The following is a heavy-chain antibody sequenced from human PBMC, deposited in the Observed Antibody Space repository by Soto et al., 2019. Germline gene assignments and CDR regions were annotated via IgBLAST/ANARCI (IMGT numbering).Heavy chain of an antibody. CDR1: GGSISSGDYY. V-gene: IGHV4-30-4*01. D-gene: IGHD3-22*01. CDR3: ARGRDYYDSSGLDY. Sequence: QVQLQESGPGLVKPSQTLSLTCTVSGGSISSGDYYWSWIRQPPGKGLEWIGYIYYSGSTYYNPSFKSRVTISVDTSKTQFSLKLSSVTAADTAVYYCARGRDYYDSSGLDYWGQGTLVTVSS. CDR2: IYYSGST. J-gene: IGHJ4*02.